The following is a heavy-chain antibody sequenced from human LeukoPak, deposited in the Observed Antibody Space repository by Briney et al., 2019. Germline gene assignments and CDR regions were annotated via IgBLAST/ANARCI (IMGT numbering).Heavy chain of an antibody. J-gene: IGHJ5*02. D-gene: IGHD5-18*01. CDR1: GGTFSSYT. Sequence: SVKVSCKASGGTFSSYTISWVRQAPGQGLEWMGRIIPILGIANYAQKFQGRLTITADTSTSTAYMELSSLRSEDTAVYYCARVDTARGGRFDPWGQGTLVTVSS. CDR2: IIPILGIA. V-gene: IGHV1-69*02. CDR3: ARVDTARGGRFDP.